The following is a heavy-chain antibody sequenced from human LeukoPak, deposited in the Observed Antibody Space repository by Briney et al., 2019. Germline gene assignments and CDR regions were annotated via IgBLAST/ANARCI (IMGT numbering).Heavy chain of an antibody. D-gene: IGHD6-13*01. CDR2: IYQSGSNSENT. Sequence: SETLSLTCTVSGASIRRHYWSWIRQSAGKGLEWMGRIYQSGSNSENTNYNPSLKSRVTISVDTSKNQFSLKLSSVTAADTAVYYCARAGANIAEGFYYGMDVWGQGTTVTVSS. CDR3: ARAGANIAEGFYYGMDV. CDR1: GASIRRHY. J-gene: IGHJ6*02. V-gene: IGHV4-4*07.